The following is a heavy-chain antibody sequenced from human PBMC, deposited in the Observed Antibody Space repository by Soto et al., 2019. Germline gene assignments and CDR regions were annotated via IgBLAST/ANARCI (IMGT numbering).Heavy chain of an antibody. J-gene: IGHJ6*02. V-gene: IGHV6-1*01. CDR1: GDSISSDSAA. CDR2: AYYRSKWYN. CDR3: VRMKYSSAYVSVADYGMDV. Sequence: SQTLSLTCAISGDSISSDSAAWNWIRQSPSRGLEWLGRAYYRSKWYNGYAVSVKSRITINPATSKNQFSLQLNSVTPEDTAVYYCVRMKYSSAYVSVADYGMDVWGQRTTVTVSS. D-gene: IGHD6-6*01.